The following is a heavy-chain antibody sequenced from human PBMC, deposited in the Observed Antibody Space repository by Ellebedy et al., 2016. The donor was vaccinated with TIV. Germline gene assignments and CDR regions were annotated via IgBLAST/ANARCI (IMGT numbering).Heavy chain of an antibody. Sequence: SETLSLXXTVSGGSISSGSYYWSWIRQPAGKGLEWIGRIYTSGSTNYNPSLKSRVTMSVDTSKNQFSLKLSSVTAADTAVYYCARGCVSSFPREYWYVDLWGRGTLVTVSS. CDR2: IYTSGST. D-gene: IGHD6-6*01. V-gene: IGHV4-61*02. J-gene: IGHJ2*01. CDR1: GGSISSGSYY. CDR3: ARGCVSSFPREYWYVDL.